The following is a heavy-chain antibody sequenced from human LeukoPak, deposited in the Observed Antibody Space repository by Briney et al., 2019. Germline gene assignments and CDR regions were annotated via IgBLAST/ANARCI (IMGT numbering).Heavy chain of an antibody. V-gene: IGHV3-33*01. CDR2: IWYDGSNK. CDR3: ARQSSATIVSAFAF. CDR1: GFTFNTFD. Sequence: ARSLRLSCAASGFTFNTFDMHWVRQAPGKGLEWVAVIWYDGSNKYHADSVKGRFTISRDNSKNTLYPQMNSLRAEDTAVYYCARQSSATIVSAFAFWGQGTMDTVSS. D-gene: IGHD2-15*01. J-gene: IGHJ3*01.